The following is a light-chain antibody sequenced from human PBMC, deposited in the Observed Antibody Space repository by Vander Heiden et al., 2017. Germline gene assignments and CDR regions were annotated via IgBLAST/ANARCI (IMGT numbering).Light chain of an antibody. Sequence: DIQLTLSPPSLSASVGNSVTITCRSSRYINNHLNWYQQSPGKVPKLLIYASSSLGGGVPSRFRGSVSGRDFSLTISGLQPEDSATYYCQQSYGPSRTFGQGTKVEIK. CDR3: QQSYGPSRT. J-gene: IGKJ1*01. V-gene: IGKV1-39*01. CDR1: RYINNH. CDR2: ASS.